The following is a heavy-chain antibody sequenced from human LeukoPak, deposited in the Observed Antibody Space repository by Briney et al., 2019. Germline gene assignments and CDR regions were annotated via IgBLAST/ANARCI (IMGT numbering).Heavy chain of an antibody. J-gene: IGHJ4*02. D-gene: IGHD3-22*01. CDR2: ISYDGSNK. CDR1: GFTFSSYG. CDR3: AKELGYYDSSGIDY. V-gene: IGHV3-30*18. Sequence: GRSLRLSCAASGFTFSSYGMHWVRQAPGKGLEWVAVISYDGSNKYYADSVKGRFTISRDNSKNTLCLQMNSLRAEDTAVYYCAKELGYYDSSGIDYWGQGTLVTVSS.